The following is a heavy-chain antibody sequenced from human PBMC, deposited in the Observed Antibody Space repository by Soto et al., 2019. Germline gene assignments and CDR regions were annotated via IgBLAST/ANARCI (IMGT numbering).Heavy chain of an antibody. V-gene: IGHV1-8*01. CDR1: GYTFTSYD. J-gene: IGHJ6*02. Sequence: ASVKVSCKASGYTFTSYDINWVRQATGQGLEWMGWMNPNSGNTGYAQKFQGRVTMTRNTSISTAYMELSSLRSEDTAVYYCARVIVLVPATSQYYYYYGMDVWGQGTTVTGS. CDR2: MNPNSGNT. CDR3: ARVIVLVPATSQYYYYYGMDV. D-gene: IGHD2-2*01.